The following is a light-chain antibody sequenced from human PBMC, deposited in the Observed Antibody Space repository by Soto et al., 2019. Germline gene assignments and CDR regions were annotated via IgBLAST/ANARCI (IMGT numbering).Light chain of an antibody. V-gene: IGKV3-15*01. J-gene: IGKJ1*01. Sequence: EMLMTQSPATLSVSPGERATFSCRASQSVNTNLAWYQQMPGQAPRLLIYGASTRASGIPARFSGSGSGTEFTLTISSLQSEDFAVYYCQQYNNWWTFGQGTKV. CDR3: QQYNNWWT. CDR1: QSVNTN. CDR2: GAS.